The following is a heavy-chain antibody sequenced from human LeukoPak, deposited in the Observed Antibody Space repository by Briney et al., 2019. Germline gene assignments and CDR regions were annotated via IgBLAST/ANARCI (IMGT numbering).Heavy chain of an antibody. CDR3: ARSGTATPLYYYYYMDV. D-gene: IGHD2-15*01. Sequence: GGSLRLSCAASGFTFSESWMSWVRQAPGKGLEWVAVISYDGSNKYYADSVKGRFTISRDNSKNTLYLQMNSLRAEDTAVYYCARSGTATPLYYYYYMDVWGKGTTVTVSS. J-gene: IGHJ6*03. CDR2: ISYDGSNK. CDR1: GFTFSESW. V-gene: IGHV3-30*01.